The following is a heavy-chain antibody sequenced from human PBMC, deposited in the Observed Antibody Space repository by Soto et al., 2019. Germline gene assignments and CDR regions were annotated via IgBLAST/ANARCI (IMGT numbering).Heavy chain of an antibody. CDR3: ASKLGGNNPFDN. J-gene: IGHJ4*02. V-gene: IGHV3-23*01. D-gene: IGHD2-15*01. CDR2: ISYNSDSI. Sequence: ESHLLESGGGLVQPGGSLRLSCTVSGFTFSSYAMSWVRQAPGEGLEWVSSISYNSDSIVYADSVKGRFTISRDNSKNTLSLQLNFLRADDTAMYYCASKLGGNNPFDNWGRGTLVTVSS. CDR1: GFTFSSYA.